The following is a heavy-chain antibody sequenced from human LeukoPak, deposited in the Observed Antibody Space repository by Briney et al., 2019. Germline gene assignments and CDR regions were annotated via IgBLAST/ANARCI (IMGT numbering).Heavy chain of an antibody. CDR2: VYYNGNT. CDR3: ARLLSPGWFDP. J-gene: IGHJ5*02. Sequence: PSETLSLTCTVSGGSISSSGSYWAWIRQPPGKGLEWIANVYYNGNTYYNSSLKSRVTISADTSKNQFSLNLRSVTAADTAVYYCARLLSPGWFDPWGQGTLVTVSS. V-gene: IGHV4-39*01. D-gene: IGHD2/OR15-2a*01. CDR1: GGSISSSGSY.